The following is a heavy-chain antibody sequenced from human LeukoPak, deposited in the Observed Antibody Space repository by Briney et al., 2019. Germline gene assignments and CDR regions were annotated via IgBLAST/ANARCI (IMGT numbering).Heavy chain of an antibody. J-gene: IGHJ4*02. V-gene: IGHV4-4*07. Sequence: PSETLSLTCSVSGGSVNTYYWTWVRQSAAKGLEWIGRLYRDGSNNLNPSLKSRVTMSLDTSRNQFSLSLTSVTAADTAVYYCGSSLPPRYSIDYWGQGILVTVSS. CDR3: GSSLPPRYSIDY. CDR2: LYRDGSN. D-gene: IGHD2-15*01. CDR1: GGSVNTYY.